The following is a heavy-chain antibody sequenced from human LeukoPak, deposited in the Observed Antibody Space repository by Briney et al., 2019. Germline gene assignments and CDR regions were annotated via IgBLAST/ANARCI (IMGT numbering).Heavy chain of an antibody. J-gene: IGHJ4*02. CDR1: GYTFTGYY. Sequence: ASVKVSCKASGYTFTGYYMHWVRQAPGQGLEWMGWINPNSGGTNYAQKFQGRVTMTRDTSISTAYMELSRLRSDDTAVYYCARVTYGFPGFDYWGQGTLVTVSS. D-gene: IGHD3-10*01. V-gene: IGHV1-2*02. CDR3: ARVTYGFPGFDY. CDR2: INPNSGGT.